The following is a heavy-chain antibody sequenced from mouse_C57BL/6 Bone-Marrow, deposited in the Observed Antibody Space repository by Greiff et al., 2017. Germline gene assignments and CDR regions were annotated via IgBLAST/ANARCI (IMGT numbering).Heavy chain of an antibody. Sequence: QVQLQQSGAELVKPGASVKISCKASGYAFSSYWMNWVKQRPGKGLEWIGQIYPGDGDTNYNGKFKGKATLTADKSSSTAYMQLSSLTSEDSAVYFCASGYYGSGCGWCYDVWGTGTTVTVSS. D-gene: IGHD1-1*01. CDR3: ASGYYGSGCGWCYDV. CDR1: GYAFSSYW. V-gene: IGHV1-80*01. J-gene: IGHJ1*03. CDR2: IYPGDGDT.